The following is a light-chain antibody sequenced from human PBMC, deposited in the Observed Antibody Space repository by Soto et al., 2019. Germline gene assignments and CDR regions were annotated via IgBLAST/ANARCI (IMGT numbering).Light chain of an antibody. CDR2: EVS. J-gene: IGLJ2*01. CDR3: SSYTLIDTLVV. Sequence: QSALTQPASVSGSPGQSITISCTGSSSDVGGYNYVSWYQQHPGKAPKLMIYEVSKRPSGVSDRFSGSKSGNTASLTISGLQAEDEADYYCSSYTLIDTLVVFGGGTKLTVL. CDR1: SSDVGGYNY. V-gene: IGLV2-14*01.